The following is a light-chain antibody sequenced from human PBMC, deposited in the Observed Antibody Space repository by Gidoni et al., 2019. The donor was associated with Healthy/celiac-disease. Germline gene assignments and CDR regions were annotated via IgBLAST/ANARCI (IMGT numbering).Light chain of an antibody. CDR2: GAA. CDR1: QSVSSSY. CDR3: QQYGSSPSWT. Sequence: ETVLSPSPGTLSLSPGESATLSCRASQSVSSSYLAWYQQKPGQAPRLLIYGAASRATGIPDRFSGSGSGTDFTLTISRLEPEDFAVYYCQQYGSSPSWTFGQXTKVEIK. J-gene: IGKJ1*01. V-gene: IGKV3-20*01.